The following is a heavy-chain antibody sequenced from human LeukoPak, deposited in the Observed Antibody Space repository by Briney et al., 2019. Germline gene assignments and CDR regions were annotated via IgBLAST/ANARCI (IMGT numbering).Heavy chain of an antibody. D-gene: IGHD3-10*01. V-gene: IGHV3-74*01. J-gene: IGHJ4*02. CDR2: INSDGSST. CDR3: ARDSYYGSGSYYN. Sequence: PGGALRLSCAASGFTFSSYWMHWVRQAPGKGLVWVSRINSDGSSTSYADSVKGRFTISRDNDKHTLYLQMNSLRSEDTAVYYCARDSYYGSGSYYNWGQGTLVTASS. CDR1: GFTFSSYW.